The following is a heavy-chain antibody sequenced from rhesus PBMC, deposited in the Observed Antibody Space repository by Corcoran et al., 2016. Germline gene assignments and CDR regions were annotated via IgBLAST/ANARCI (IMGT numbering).Heavy chain of an antibody. CDR1: GGSLRRRNW. CDR2: IFGRVGNT. J-gene: IGHJ6*01. CDR3: ARDWRSQCSNYDYGLDS. V-gene: IGHV4-93*01. D-gene: IGHD4-23*01. Sequence: QVQLQESGPAVVKPSETLSLTCAVSGGSLRRRNWWSWIRHSPGQGLEWIGGIFGRVGNTDTTPPRKSRLTISKDPSKNQFSLKLSSVPAADTAVYDCARDWRSQCSNYDYGLDSWGQGVVVTVSS.